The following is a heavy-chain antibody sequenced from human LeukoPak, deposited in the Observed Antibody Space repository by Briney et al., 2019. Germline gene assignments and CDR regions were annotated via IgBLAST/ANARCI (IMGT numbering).Heavy chain of an antibody. J-gene: IGHJ4*02. CDR1: GYTFTSYD. D-gene: IGHD3-10*01. Sequence: ASVKVSCKASGYTFTSYDINWVRQATGQGLEWMGWMNPNSGNTGYAQKFQGRVTMTRNTSISTAYMELSSLRSEDTAVYYCARGLLSPLEVGSGSSYYWGQGTLVTVSS. CDR3: ARGLLSPLEVGSGSSYY. CDR2: MNPNSGNT. V-gene: IGHV1-8*01.